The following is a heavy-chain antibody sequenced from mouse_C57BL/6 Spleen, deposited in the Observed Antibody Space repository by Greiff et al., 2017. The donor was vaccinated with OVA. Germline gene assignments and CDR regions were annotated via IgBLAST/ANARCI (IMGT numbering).Heavy chain of an antibody. V-gene: IGHV1-54*01. CDR1: GYAFTNYL. CDR3: ARAYYSTYYYAMDY. Sequence: QVQLQQSGAELVRPGTSVKVSCKASGYAFTNYLIEWVKQRPGQGLEWIGVINPGSGGTNYNEKFKGKATLTADKSSSTAYMQLSSLTSEDSAVYFCARAYYSTYYYAMDYWGQGTSVTVSS. D-gene: IGHD2-5*01. J-gene: IGHJ4*01. CDR2: INPGSGGT.